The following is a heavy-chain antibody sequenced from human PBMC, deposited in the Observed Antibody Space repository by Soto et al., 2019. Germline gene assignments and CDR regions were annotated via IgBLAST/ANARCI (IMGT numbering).Heavy chain of an antibody. V-gene: IGHV3-74*01. CDR3: VRVGYCSSTSCFQFDP. J-gene: IGHJ5*02. D-gene: IGHD2-2*01. CDR2: INNDGGST. CDR1: GFTFNKDW. Sequence: GGSLRLSCAASGFTFNKDWMHWVRQAPGKGLVWVSRINNDGGSTSYADSVKGRFTISRDNAKNTLYLQMNSLRAEDTAIYYCVRVGYCSSTSCFQFDPWGQGTLITVSS.